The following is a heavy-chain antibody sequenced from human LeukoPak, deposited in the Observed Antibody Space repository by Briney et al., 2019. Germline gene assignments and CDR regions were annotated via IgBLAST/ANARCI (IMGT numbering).Heavy chain of an antibody. CDR1: GFTVTSNY. Sequence: GGSLRLSCAASGFTVTSNYISWVRQAPGKGLEWVSVIYSGGSASYADSVKGRFTISRDNFKNTLYLQMNSLRAEDTAVYYCARAVTKYWPFDSWGQGTLVTVFS. CDR2: IYSGGSA. CDR3: ARAVTKYWPFDS. J-gene: IGHJ4*02. V-gene: IGHV3-53*01. D-gene: IGHD4-17*01.